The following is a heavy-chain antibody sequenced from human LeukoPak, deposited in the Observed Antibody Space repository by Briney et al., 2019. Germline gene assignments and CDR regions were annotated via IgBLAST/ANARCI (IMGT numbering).Heavy chain of an antibody. CDR1: GFTFGSYG. CDR2: VSYDGSNK. D-gene: IGHD2-21*01. V-gene: IGHV3-30*18. CDR3: AKRDWPENAFDV. Sequence: PGGFLRLSCAASGFTFGSYGMHWVRQAPGKGLEWVAVVSYDGSNKYYADSVKGRFTISRDNSKNTLSLQMNSLRTEDTAVYYCAKRDWPENAFDVWGQGTMVTVSS. J-gene: IGHJ3*01.